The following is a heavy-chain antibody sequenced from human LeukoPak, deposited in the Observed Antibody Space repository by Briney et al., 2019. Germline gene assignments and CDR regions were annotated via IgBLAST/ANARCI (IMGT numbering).Heavy chain of an antibody. Sequence: SETLSPTCAVSGGSISSSNWWSWVRQPPGKGLEWIGEIYHSGSTNYNPSLKSRVTISVDKSKNQFSLKLSSVTAADTAVYYCARVGDFWSGYPAGIDYWGQGTLVTVSS. V-gene: IGHV4-4*02. J-gene: IGHJ4*02. CDR3: ARVGDFWSGYPAGIDY. CDR1: GGSISSSNW. CDR2: IYHSGST. D-gene: IGHD3-3*01.